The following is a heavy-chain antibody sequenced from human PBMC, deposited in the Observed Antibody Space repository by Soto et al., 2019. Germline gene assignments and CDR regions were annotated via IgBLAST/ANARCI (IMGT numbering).Heavy chain of an antibody. Sequence: QVQLVESGGGVVQPGRSLRLSCAASGFIFSNHGMHWVRQAPGKGLEWVAVISYDGTNKYYADSVKGRFTMSRDNYKNTLYLEMNSLRAEDTAVYYCAKTPSGWYGIWYYYGMDVWGQGTTVTVSS. CDR2: ISYDGTNK. CDR3: AKTPSGWYGIWYYYGMDV. V-gene: IGHV3-30*18. D-gene: IGHD6-19*01. CDR1: GFIFSNHG. J-gene: IGHJ6*02.